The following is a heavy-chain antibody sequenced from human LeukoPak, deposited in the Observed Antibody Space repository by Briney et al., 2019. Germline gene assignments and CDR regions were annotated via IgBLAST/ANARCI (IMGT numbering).Heavy chain of an antibody. V-gene: IGHV3-23*01. Sequence: PGGSLRLSCAASGFTFSNYAMNWVRQAPGKGLEWVSATSGSGSSTYYADSVKGRFTISRDNAKNSLYLQMNGLRVEDTAVYYCARGEGYYASGSYYNDYWGQGTLVTVSS. CDR2: TSGSGSST. CDR3: ARGEGYYASGSYYNDY. D-gene: IGHD3-10*01. J-gene: IGHJ4*02. CDR1: GFTFSNYA.